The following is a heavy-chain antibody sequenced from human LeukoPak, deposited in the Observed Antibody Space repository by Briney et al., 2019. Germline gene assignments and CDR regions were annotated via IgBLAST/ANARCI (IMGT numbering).Heavy chain of an antibody. CDR1: GDSISSSHW. J-gene: IGHJ4*02. Sequence: KPSETLSLTCTVPGDSISSSHWWSWVRQPPGKGLEWIGVIYLSGDTDYNPSLKSRVTISVDKSKNQFSLKLTYVTAADTAVYYCARHSSSWRTVDYWGQGTLVTVSS. V-gene: IGHV4-4*02. D-gene: IGHD6-13*01. CDR2: IYLSGDT. CDR3: ARHSSSWRTVDY.